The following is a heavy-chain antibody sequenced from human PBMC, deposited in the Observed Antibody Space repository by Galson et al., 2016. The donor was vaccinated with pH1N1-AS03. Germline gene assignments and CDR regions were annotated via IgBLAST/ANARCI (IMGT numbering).Heavy chain of an antibody. CDR2: INKNSGHL. D-gene: IGHD3-22*01. J-gene: IGHJ6*02. V-gene: IGHV3-9*01. CDR3: AKDRGGTPLFLGIWHYYGMDV. CDR1: GFTFDDYA. Sequence: SLRLSCAASGFTFDDYAMHWVRQAPGRGLEWVSGINKNSGHLDYADSVKGRFTISRDNAKNSLYLQMNSLRAEDTALYYWAKDRGGTPLFLGIWHYYGMDVWGQGTTVTVSS.